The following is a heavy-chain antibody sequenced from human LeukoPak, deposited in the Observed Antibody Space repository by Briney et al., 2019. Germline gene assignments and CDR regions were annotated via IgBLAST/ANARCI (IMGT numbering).Heavy chain of an antibody. CDR1: GFTFGSYA. V-gene: IGHV3-23*01. CDR2: ISGSGGST. Sequence: PGGSLRLSCAASGFTFGSYAMSWVRQAPGKGLEWVSAISGSGGSTYYADSVKGRFTISRDNSKNTLYLQMNSLRAEDTAVYYCASAPGSAQYFDDWGQGTLVTVSS. CDR3: ASAPGSAQYFDD. J-gene: IGHJ4*02. D-gene: IGHD2-15*01.